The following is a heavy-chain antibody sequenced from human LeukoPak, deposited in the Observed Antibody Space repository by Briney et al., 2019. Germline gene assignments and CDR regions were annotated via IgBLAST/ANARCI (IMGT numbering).Heavy chain of an antibody. CDR1: GFTFSNYG. Sequence: GGSLRLSCAASGFTFSNYGMSWVRQAPGKGLEWVSTISGSGSATYNAGSVKGRFTTSRDNSNNTLYLQMNSLRAEDTAVYYCAKTEAPAAIRAGSDYWGQETLVTVSS. V-gene: IGHV3-23*01. CDR3: AKTEAPAAIRAGSDY. CDR2: ISGSGSAT. D-gene: IGHD2-2*02. J-gene: IGHJ4*02.